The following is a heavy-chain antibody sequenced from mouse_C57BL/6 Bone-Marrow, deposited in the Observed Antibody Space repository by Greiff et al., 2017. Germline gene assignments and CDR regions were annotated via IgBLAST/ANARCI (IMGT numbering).Heavy chain of an antibody. J-gene: IGHJ3*01. CDR2: MHPNGGSP. Sequence: QVQLQQPGAELVKPGASVKLSCKASGYTFTNYWMHWVKQRPGHGLEWIGMMHPNGGSPDYNEKFKSEATRSVDKSYRTAYMELSSLTSEDSAVYECARWWVAYWGQGTRVGVSA. V-gene: IGHV1-64*01. CDR1: GYTFTNYW. CDR3: ARWWVAY.